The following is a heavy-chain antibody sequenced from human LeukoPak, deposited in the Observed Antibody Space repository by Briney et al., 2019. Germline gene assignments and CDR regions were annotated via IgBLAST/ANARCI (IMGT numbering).Heavy chain of an antibody. CDR3: ATSHRGVRGVIKPHLDY. V-gene: IGHV1-69*05. Sequence: SVKVSCKASGGTFSSYAISWVRQAPGQGLEWMGRIIPIFGTANYAQKFQGRVTITTDESTSTAYMELSSLSSEDTAVYYCATSHRGVRGVIKPHLDYWGQGTLVTVSS. CDR1: GGTFSSYA. D-gene: IGHD3-10*01. J-gene: IGHJ4*02. CDR2: IIPIFGTA.